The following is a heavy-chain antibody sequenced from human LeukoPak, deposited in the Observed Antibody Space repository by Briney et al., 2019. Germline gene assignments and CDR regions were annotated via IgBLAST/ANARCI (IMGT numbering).Heavy chain of an antibody. CDR3: YNFWSGIGRGYFHY. D-gene: IGHD3-3*01. CDR1: GYRFTSYW. V-gene: IGHV5-51*01. J-gene: IGHJ4*02. Sequence: GESLKISCKGSGYRFTSYWIGWVRQMPGKGLEWMVIIYPGDSDTRYSPSFQGQVTISADKSISTAYLQWSSLKASDTAMYYCYNFWSGIGRGYFHYWGQGTLVTVSS. CDR2: IYPGDSDT.